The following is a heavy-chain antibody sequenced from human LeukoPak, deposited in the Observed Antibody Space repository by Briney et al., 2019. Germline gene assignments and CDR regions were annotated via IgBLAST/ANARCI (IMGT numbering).Heavy chain of an antibody. CDR1: GYTFTSYD. J-gene: IGHJ4*02. D-gene: IGHD6-13*01. Sequence: ASVKVSCKASGYTFTSYDINWVRQATGQGLEWMGWMNPNSGNTGYAQKFQGRVTMTRNTSISTAYMELSSLRSEDTAVYYCARVRQQQLVLWYWGQGTLVTVSS. CDR2: MNPNSGNT. CDR3: ARVRQQQLVLWY. V-gene: IGHV1-8*01.